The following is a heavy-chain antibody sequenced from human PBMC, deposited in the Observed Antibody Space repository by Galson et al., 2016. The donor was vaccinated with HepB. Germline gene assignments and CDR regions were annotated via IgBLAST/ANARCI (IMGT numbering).Heavy chain of an antibody. CDR3: ARTLPRAGAFDI. CDR2: ISYDGSNK. CDR1: GFTFSHYA. J-gene: IGHJ3*02. Sequence: SLRLSCAASGFTFSHYAIHWVRQAPGKGLEWVAVISYDGSNKYYADSVKGRFTISRDDSKNTLYLQMNSLRAEDTAVYYCARTLPRAGAFDIWGQGTMVTVSS. V-gene: IGHV3-30-3*01.